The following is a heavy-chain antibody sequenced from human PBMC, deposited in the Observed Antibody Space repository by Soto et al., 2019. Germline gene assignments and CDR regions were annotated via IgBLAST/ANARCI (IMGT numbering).Heavy chain of an antibody. D-gene: IGHD2-2*02. CDR3: TLACAGAPCYTGY. V-gene: IGHV1-18*01. J-gene: IGHJ4*02. CDR1: GYTFTSYG. CDR2: ISANNGKR. Sequence: QLVQSGAAVKKPGASVKVSCKASGYTFTSYGISWVRQAPGQGLEWMGWISANNGKRSYSQKLQDRVTLTTDTSTSTAYMELRSLRSDDTAVYYCTLACAGAPCYTGYWGQGTQVPVSS.